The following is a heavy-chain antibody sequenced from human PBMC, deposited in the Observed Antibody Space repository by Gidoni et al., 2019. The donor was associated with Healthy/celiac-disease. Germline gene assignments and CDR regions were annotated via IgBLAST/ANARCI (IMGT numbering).Heavy chain of an antibody. CDR3: ARPIAVAGKGSDAFDI. V-gene: IGHV3-33*01. Sequence: QVQLVESGGGVVQPGRYLRLSCAAYGFTFSSYVMHWVRQAPGKGLEWVAVIWYDVSNKYYADSVKGRFTISRDNSKHTLYLQLNSLRAEDTAVYYCARPIAVAGKGSDAFDIWGQGTMVTVSS. D-gene: IGHD6-19*01. CDR1: GFTFSSYV. J-gene: IGHJ3*02. CDR2: IWYDVSNK.